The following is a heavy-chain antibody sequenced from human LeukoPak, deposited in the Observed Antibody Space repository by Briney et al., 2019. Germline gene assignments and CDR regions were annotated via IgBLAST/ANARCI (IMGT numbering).Heavy chain of an antibody. CDR3: RRGHWDQYA. CDR1: GFSFNTDW. J-gene: IGHJ4*02. Sequence: GGSLRLSCVGSGFSFNTDWMNWVRQAPGKGLEWVANIKPDGSEKYYVDSVEGRFTISRDNAKNSLYLQMNSLRVDDTALYFCRRGHWDQYAGDQGTLVTVSS. CDR2: IKPDGSEK. V-gene: IGHV3-7*01. D-gene: IGHD7-27*01.